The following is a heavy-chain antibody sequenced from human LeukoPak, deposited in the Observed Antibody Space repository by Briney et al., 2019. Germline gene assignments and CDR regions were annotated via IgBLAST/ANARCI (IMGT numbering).Heavy chain of an antibody. J-gene: IGHJ4*02. CDR2: MYTSGST. CDR1: GGSISSYY. Sequence: SETLSLTCTVSGGSISSYYWSWIRQPAGKGLEWIGRMYTSGSTNNNPSLKSRVTMSVDTSKNQFSLKLSSVTAADTAVYYCARADGLPAAQRGPRYYFDYWGQGTLVTVSS. CDR3: ARADGLPAAQRGPRYYFDY. V-gene: IGHV4-4*07. D-gene: IGHD2-2*01.